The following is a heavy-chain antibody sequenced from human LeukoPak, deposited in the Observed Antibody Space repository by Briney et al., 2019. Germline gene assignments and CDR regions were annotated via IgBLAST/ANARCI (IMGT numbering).Heavy chain of an antibody. Sequence: NPSETLSLTCTVSGGSISNYYWSWIRQPPGKGLEWIGYIYSSGSTNYNPSLKSRVTISVDTSNNQFSLKLNSVTAADTAVYYCARRAYGSGSFNRYRFDYWGQGTLVAVSS. CDR1: GGSISNYY. V-gene: IGHV4-59*08. D-gene: IGHD3-10*01. CDR3: ARRAYGSGSFNRYRFDY. J-gene: IGHJ4*02. CDR2: IYSSGST.